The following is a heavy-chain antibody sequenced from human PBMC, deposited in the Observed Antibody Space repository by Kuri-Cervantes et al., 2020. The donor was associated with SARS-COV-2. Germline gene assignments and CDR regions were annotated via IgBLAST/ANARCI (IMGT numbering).Heavy chain of an antibody. CDR1: GGSISSYY. V-gene: IGHV4-59*01. CDR3: ARDTATYGSDITCYGYYYYYDMDV. D-gene: IGHD2-15*01. Sequence: SETLSLSCTVSGGSISSYYWSWIRQPPGKGLEWIGYISYSGNTNYNPSLKSRVTISVDTSKNQFSLKLSSVTAADTAVYYCARDTATYGSDITCYGYYYYYDMDVWGQGTTVTVSS. CDR2: ISYSGNT. J-gene: IGHJ6*02.